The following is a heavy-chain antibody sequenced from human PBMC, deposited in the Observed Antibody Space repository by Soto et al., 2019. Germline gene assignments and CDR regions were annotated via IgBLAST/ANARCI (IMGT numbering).Heavy chain of an antibody. V-gene: IGHV4-61*01. D-gene: IGHD3-16*02. CDR1: GGSVSSGSYY. CDR2: IYYSGST. CDR3: ARGGEVDYVWGSYRS. J-gene: IGHJ4*02. Sequence: SETLSLTCTVSGGSVSSGSYYWSWIRQPPGKGLEWIGYIYYSGSTNYNPSLKSRVTISVDTSKNQFSLKLSSVTAAETAGYYCARGGEVDYVWGSYRSWGQGTLVTVSS.